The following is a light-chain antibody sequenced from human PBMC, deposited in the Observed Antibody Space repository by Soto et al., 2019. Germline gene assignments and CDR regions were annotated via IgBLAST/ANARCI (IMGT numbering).Light chain of an antibody. CDR1: QSVDSNS. CDR2: GAS. Sequence: EIVLTQSPGTLSLSPGERATLSCRASQSVDSNSLAWYQHKPGQAPRLLIYGASSRAPGISDRYSGRGSGTDFTLTINRLEPEDFAVYYCQQYDTSPTFGGGTRLEIK. CDR3: QQYDTSPT. V-gene: IGKV3-20*01. J-gene: IGKJ4*01.